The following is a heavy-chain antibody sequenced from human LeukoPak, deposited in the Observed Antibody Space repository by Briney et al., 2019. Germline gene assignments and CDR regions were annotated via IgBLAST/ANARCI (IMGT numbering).Heavy chain of an antibody. V-gene: IGHV3-23*01. CDR1: GLTFSSYA. CDR3: STAPHYFDDY. CDR2: ISGSGGST. Sequence: GGSLRLSYAGSGLTFSSYAMSWVRKAPGKGLKWVSAISGSGGSTYYADSVKGRFTISRDDSKNTLYLQMNSLKTEDPAVYYCSTAPHYFDDYWGQGALVTVSS. J-gene: IGHJ4*02. D-gene: IGHD3-22*01.